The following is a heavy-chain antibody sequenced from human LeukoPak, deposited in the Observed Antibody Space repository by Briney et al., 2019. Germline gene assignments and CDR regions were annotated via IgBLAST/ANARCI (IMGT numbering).Heavy chain of an antibody. Sequence: PGGSLRLSCAASGLTFSDYAMHWVRQAPGKGLEWGALISYDGSNQYYADSVKGRFTISRDNAKNTLYLQMNSLRAEDTAVYYCARPGYYYYYYMDVWGKGTTVTVSS. CDR2: ISYDGSNQ. CDR1: GLTFSDYA. V-gene: IGHV3-30*04. J-gene: IGHJ6*03. CDR3: ARPGYYYYYYMDV.